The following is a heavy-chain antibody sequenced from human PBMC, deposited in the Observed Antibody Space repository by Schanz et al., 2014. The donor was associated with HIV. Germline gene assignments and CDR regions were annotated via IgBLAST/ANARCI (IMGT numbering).Heavy chain of an antibody. V-gene: IGHV3-15*02. CDR3: VKDRYRSGSTCPGAFDV. CDR1: ARFGFTATW. J-gene: IGHJ3*01. Sequence: EVQLVESGGALVKTGESLRLSCVASARFGFTATWMSWVRQAPGKGLEWIGRIRSRADGGTTEYPTPVKGTFSISRDDSKKTLYLEMNSLKIEDTAMYYCVKDRYRSGSTCPGAFDVWGQGTMVTVS. CDR2: IRSRADGGTT. D-gene: IGHD2-15*01.